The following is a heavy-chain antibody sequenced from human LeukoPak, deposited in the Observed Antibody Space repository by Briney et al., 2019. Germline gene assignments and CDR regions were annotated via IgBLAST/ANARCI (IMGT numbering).Heavy chain of an antibody. CDR1: GGSISSGGYY. J-gene: IGHJ3*02. CDR2: IYYSGST. V-gene: IGHV4-31*03. Sequence: SETLSLTCTVSGGSISSGGYYWSWIRQHPGKGLEWIGYIYYSGSTYYNPSLKSRVTISVDTSKNQFSLQLSSVTAADTAVYYCARPRYSGGYYAFDIWSQGTVVTVSS. CDR3: ARPRYSGGYYAFDI. D-gene: IGHD1-26*01.